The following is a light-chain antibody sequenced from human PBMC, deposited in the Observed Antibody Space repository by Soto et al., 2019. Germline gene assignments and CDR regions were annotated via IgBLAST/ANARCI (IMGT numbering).Light chain of an antibody. CDR1: QSVSSTY. V-gene: IGKV3-20*01. CDR3: QQYGGSRWT. J-gene: IGKJ1*01. Sequence: EIVLTQSPGTLSLSPGERATLSCRASQSVSSTYLAWYQQKPGQAPRLLIYGASNRATGIPDRFSGSGSGTDFTLTISRLEPVDFAVYYCQQYGGSRWTFGQGTRVDI. CDR2: GAS.